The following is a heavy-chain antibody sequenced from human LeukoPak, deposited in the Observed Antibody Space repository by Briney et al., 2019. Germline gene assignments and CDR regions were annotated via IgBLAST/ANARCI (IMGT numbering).Heavy chain of an antibody. CDR1: GFAFGTYW. Sequence: PGESLRLSCAASGFAFGTYWMSWVRQAPGKGLEWVANIKEDGSEKNYVDSVKGRFTISRDNARNSLYLQMDSLRAEDTAIYYCARVGDYTDYAPDYSGLGTLVTVSS. CDR2: IKEDGSEK. J-gene: IGHJ4*03. CDR3: ARVGDYTDYAPDY. D-gene: IGHD4-17*01. V-gene: IGHV3-7*02.